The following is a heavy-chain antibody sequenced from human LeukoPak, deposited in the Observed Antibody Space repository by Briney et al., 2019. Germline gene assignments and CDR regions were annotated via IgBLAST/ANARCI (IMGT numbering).Heavy chain of an antibody. CDR1: GFTFSDYY. J-gene: IGHJ4*02. V-gene: IGHV3-11*03. CDR3: ARLYGSGSSYLDY. Sequence: GGSLRLSCAASGFTFSDYYMGWIRQAPGKGLEWVSYISSSSSYTNYADSVKGRFTISRDNAKNSLYLQMNSLRAEDTAVYYCARLYGSGSSYLDYWGQGTLVTVSS. D-gene: IGHD3-10*01. CDR2: ISSSSSYT.